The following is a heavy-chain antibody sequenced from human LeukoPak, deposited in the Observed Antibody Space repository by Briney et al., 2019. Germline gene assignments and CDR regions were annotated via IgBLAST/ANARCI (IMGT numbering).Heavy chain of an antibody. CDR2: ISWNSGSI. CDR1: GFTFDDCA. CDR3: AKDIGIAVAGGHFDY. Sequence: GRSLRLSCAASGFTFDDCAMHWVRQAPGKGLEWVSGISWNSGSIGYADSVKGRFTISRDNAKNSLYLQMNSLRAEDTALYYCAKDIGIAVAGGHFDYWGQGTLVTVSS. V-gene: IGHV3-9*01. D-gene: IGHD6-19*01. J-gene: IGHJ4*02.